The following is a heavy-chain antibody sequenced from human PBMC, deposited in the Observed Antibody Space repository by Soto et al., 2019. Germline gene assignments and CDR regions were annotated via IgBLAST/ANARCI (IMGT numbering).Heavy chain of an antibody. Sequence: QVQLVESGGGVVQPGRSLRLSCAASGFSFSNNGMHWVRQAPGKGLEWVAIISYDGSNKYYADSVKGRFTISRDNSKNTLHLQMNGLRVEDTAVYYCAKDRVESGLGEIDYWGQGTLVTVSS. V-gene: IGHV3-30*18. J-gene: IGHJ4*02. D-gene: IGHD3-16*01. CDR2: ISYDGSNK. CDR3: AKDRVESGLGEIDY. CDR1: GFSFSNNG.